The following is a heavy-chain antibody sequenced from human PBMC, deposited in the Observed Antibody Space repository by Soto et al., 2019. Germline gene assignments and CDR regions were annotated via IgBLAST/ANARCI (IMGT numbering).Heavy chain of an antibody. CDR2: ISYDGSNK. J-gene: IGHJ6*02. CDR1: GFTFSSYA. Sequence: GGSLRLSCAASGFTFSSYAMHWVRQAPGKGLEWVAVISYDGSNKYYADSVKGRFTISRDNSKNTLYLQMDSLRAEDTAVYYCARDFSRPASYYYYGMDVWGQGTTVTVSS. V-gene: IGHV3-30-3*01. D-gene: IGHD3-3*01. CDR3: ARDFSRPASYYYYGMDV.